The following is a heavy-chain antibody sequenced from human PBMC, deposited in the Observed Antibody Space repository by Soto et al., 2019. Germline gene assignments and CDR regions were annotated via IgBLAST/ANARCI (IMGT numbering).Heavy chain of an antibody. D-gene: IGHD1-1*01. V-gene: IGHV3-30-3*01. CDR1: GFTFSNNA. J-gene: IGHJ6*02. CDR3: ARGTTTSAFSAMDV. CDR2: ISYDGSNK. Sequence: QVQLVESGGGVVQPGRSLRLSCAASGFTFSNNAMDWVRQAPGKGLGWVAVISYDGSNKYIAESVKGRFTISRDNSKNTLFLQMNSLRAEGTAVYYCARGTTTSAFSAMDVWGQGTTVTVSS.